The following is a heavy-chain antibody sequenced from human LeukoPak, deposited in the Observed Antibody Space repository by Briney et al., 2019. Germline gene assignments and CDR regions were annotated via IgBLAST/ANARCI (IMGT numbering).Heavy chain of an antibody. CDR1: GFTFSSYA. Sequence: PGGSLRLSCAASGFTFSSYAMHWVRQAPGKGLEWVAVITYDGSNKYYADSVKGRFTISRDNSKNTLYLQMNSLRAEDTAVYYCARDGSYDFWSGYPYFDYWGQGTLVTVSS. CDR3: ARDGSYDFWSGYPYFDY. V-gene: IGHV3-30-3*01. J-gene: IGHJ4*02. CDR2: ITYDGSNK. D-gene: IGHD3-3*01.